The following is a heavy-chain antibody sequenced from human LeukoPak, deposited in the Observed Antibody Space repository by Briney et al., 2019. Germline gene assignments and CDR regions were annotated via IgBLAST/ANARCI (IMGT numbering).Heavy chain of an antibody. Sequence: PGGSLRLSCAASGFTVSSNYMSWVRQAPGKGLEWVSIIYSGGSTFYADSVKGRFTISRDNSKNTLYLQMNSLRAEDTAVYYCARDHYYDSSGYHSLWGQGTLVTVSS. CDR2: IYSGGST. D-gene: IGHD3-22*01. J-gene: IGHJ4*02. CDR1: GFTVSSNY. CDR3: ARDHYYDSSGYHSL. V-gene: IGHV3-53*01.